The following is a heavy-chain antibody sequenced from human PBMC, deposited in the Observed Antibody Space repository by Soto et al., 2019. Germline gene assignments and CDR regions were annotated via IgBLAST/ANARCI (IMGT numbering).Heavy chain of an antibody. CDR3: ARDRPLQAIYYYYGMDV. J-gene: IGHJ6*02. CDR2: SSSSSSYI. D-gene: IGHD4-4*01. CDR1: GFTFSSYS. V-gene: IGHV3-21*01. Sequence: GGSLRLSCAASGFTFSSYSMNWVRQAPGKGLEWVSSSSSSSSYIYYADSVKGRFTISRDNAKNSLYLQMNSLRAEDTAVYYCARDRPLQAIYYYYGMDVWGQGTTVTVSS.